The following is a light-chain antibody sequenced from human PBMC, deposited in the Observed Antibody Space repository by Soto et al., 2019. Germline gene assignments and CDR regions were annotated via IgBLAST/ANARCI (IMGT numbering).Light chain of an antibody. CDR3: QKYDRAPRT. J-gene: IGKJ1*01. Sequence: DIQMTQSPPSLSASVGDRVTITCRASQGIGNYLAWYQQKPGKVPKLLIYGASTLQSGVPSRFSGSGSGTDFNLTISSLRPEDVATYYCQKYDRAPRTFGPGTRVEIK. CDR1: QGIGNY. CDR2: GAS. V-gene: IGKV1-27*01.